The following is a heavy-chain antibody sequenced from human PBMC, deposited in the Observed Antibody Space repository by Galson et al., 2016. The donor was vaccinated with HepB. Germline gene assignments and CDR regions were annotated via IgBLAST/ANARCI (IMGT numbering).Heavy chain of an antibody. Sequence: SVKVSCKASYYIFTGYYIHWVRQAPGQGLEWMGIINTHSGATNYPQHFRGRLTMTSDSSTSTVYLYLSSLRSEDTAVYYCARDRPKYGDHGDYWGQGTLVTVSS. J-gene: IGHJ4*02. CDR1: YYIFTGYY. CDR2: INTHSGAT. V-gene: IGHV1-46*01. D-gene: IGHD1-14*01. CDR3: ARDRPKYGDHGDY.